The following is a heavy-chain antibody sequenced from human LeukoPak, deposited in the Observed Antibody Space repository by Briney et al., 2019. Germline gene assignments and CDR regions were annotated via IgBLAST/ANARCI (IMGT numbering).Heavy chain of an antibody. D-gene: IGHD5-18*01. J-gene: IGHJ4*02. CDR3: ARRGDSYGLFDY. V-gene: IGHV4-39*01. CDR2: IYYRGSA. CDR1: GASISDRNYY. Sequence: PSETLSLTCTVSGASISDRNYYWGWIRQPPGKGLELIGHIYYRGSAYYNPSLKSRVTISIDASKDQFSLRLSSVTAADTAVYYCARRGDSYGLFDYWGQGTLVTVSS.